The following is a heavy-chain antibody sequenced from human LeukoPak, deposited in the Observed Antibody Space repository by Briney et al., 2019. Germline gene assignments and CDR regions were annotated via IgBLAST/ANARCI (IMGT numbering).Heavy chain of an antibody. CDR1: GFTLSSYG. J-gene: IGHJ4*02. Sequence: PGGSLRLSCAASGFTLSSYGMSWVRQAPGKGLEWVSVISGSGDRTYYADSVKGRFTISRDNSKNTLYLQMNSLRAEDTAVYYCAKAAYGSESYYDPFDYWGQGTLVTVSS. CDR3: AKAAYGSESYYDPFDY. D-gene: IGHD3-10*01. CDR2: ISGSGDRT. V-gene: IGHV3-23*01.